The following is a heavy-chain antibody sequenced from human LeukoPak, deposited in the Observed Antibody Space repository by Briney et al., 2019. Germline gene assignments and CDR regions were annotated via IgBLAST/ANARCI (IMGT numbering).Heavy chain of an antibody. CDR1: GGSISSYY. V-gene: IGHV4-59*01. D-gene: IGHD3-16*01. CDR3: ARALGGNFIFDAFDI. CDR2: IYYSGST. J-gene: IGHJ3*02. Sequence: SSETLSLTCTVSGGSISSYYWSWIRQPPGKGLEWIGYIYYSGSTNYNPSLKSRVTISVDTSKNQFSLKLSSVTAADTAVYYCARALGGNFIFDAFDIWGQGTMVTVSS.